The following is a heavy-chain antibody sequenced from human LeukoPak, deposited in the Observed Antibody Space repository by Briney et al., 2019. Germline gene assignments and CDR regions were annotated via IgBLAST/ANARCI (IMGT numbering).Heavy chain of an antibody. CDR3: AKGLTPFASLTSRAKCMAVAAFDS. CDR2: VSGSGGDT. Sequence: GGSLRLSCAASGFTFSSYALSWVRQAPGKGLEWVSSVSGSGGDTYYVDSVKGRFTISRDNSKNTLYLQMISVRAEDTAVYYCAKGLTPFASLTSRAKCMAVAAFDSWGQGTLVTVSS. D-gene: IGHD6-19*01. V-gene: IGHV3-23*01. J-gene: IGHJ4*02. CDR1: GFTFSSYA.